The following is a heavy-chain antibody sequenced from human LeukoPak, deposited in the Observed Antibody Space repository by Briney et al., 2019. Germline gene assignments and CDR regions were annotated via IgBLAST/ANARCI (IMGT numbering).Heavy chain of an antibody. D-gene: IGHD6-6*01. Sequence: GGSLRLSCAASGFTFSDFSMNWVRQAPGKGLEWVSSISSSSSYIYYADSVKGRFTISRDNAKNSLYLQMNSLRAEDTAVYYCARNSFSSIAALWSYWGQGTLVTVSS. J-gene: IGHJ4*02. V-gene: IGHV3-21*01. CDR3: ARNSFSSIAALWSY. CDR2: ISSSSSYI. CDR1: GFTFSDFS.